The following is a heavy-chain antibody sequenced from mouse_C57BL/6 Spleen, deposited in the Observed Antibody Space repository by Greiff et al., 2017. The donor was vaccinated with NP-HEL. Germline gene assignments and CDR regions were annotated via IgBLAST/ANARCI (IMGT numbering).Heavy chain of an antibody. V-gene: IGHV5-6*01. Sequence: EVQLVESGGDLVKPGGSLKLSCAASGFTFSSYGMSWVRQTPDKRLEWVATISSGGSYTYYPDSVKGRFTISRDNAKNTLYLQMSSLKSEDTAMDYCARPITTVAHAMDYWGQGTSVTVSS. D-gene: IGHD1-1*01. CDR2: ISSGGSYT. CDR3: ARPITTVAHAMDY. CDR1: GFTFSSYG. J-gene: IGHJ4*01.